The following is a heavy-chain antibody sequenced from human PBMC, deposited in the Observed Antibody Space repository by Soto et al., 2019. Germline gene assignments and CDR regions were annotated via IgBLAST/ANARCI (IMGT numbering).Heavy chain of an antibody. CDR1: GFTFSSYA. J-gene: IGHJ4*02. D-gene: IGHD3-22*01. V-gene: IGHV3-23*01. CDR2: ISGSGGST. Sequence: GGTLRLSCAASGFTFSSYAMSWVRQAPGKGLEWVSAISGSGGSTYYADSVKGRFTTFRDISRNTLLLQMNSPSAEHTAAYYGAKGGSGNSSGFRGQATLGSGSS. CDR3: AKGGSGNSSGF.